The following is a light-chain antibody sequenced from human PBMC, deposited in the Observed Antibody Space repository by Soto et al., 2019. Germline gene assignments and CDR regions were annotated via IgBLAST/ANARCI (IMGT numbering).Light chain of an antibody. CDR1: QSVRSN. V-gene: IGKV3-15*01. J-gene: IGKJ1*01. CDR2: GAS. CDR3: QQYNDWPPT. Sequence: EIVMTQSPATLSASPGERATLSCRASQSVRSNLAWYQQKPGQAPRLLIYGASTRATGIPARFSGSGSGTEFTLSIGSLQSEDFEVYYCQQYNDWPPTFGQGTKVDIK.